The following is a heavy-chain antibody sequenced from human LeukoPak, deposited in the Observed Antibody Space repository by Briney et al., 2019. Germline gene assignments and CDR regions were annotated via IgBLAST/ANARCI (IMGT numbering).Heavy chain of an antibody. D-gene: IGHD2-8*01. CDR1: GYSISSGYY. CDR3: ASMHCTNGVCYDYYFDY. V-gene: IGHV4-38-2*01. J-gene: IGHJ4*02. Sequence: SETLSLTCAVSGYSISSGYYWGWIRQPPGKGLEWIGSIYHSGSTYYNPSLKSRVTISVDTSKSQFSLKLSSVTAADTAVYYCASMHCTNGVCYDYYFDYWGQGTLVTVSS. CDR2: IYHSGST.